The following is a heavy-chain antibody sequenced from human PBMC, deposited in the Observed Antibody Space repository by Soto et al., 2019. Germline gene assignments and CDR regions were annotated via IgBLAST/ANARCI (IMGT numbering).Heavy chain of an antibody. V-gene: IGHV1-2*04. CDR2: INPNSGGT. CDR3: AREGSYRPHGAFDI. Sequence: ASVKVSCKASGYTFTGYYMHWVRQAPGQGLEWMGWINPNSGGTNYAQKFQGWVTMTRDTSISTAYMELSRLRSDDTAVYYCAREGSYRPHGAFDIWGQGTMVTVSS. D-gene: IGHD3-16*02. CDR1: GYTFTGYY. J-gene: IGHJ3*02.